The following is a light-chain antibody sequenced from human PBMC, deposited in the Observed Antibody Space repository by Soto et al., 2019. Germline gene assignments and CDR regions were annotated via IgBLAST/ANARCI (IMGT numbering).Light chain of an antibody. CDR3: TSYTRSPHYV. CDR1: SNDIGVSNY. V-gene: IGLV2-14*03. J-gene: IGLJ1*01. Sequence: QSALTQPASVSGSPGQSITVPCTGTSNDIGVSNYVSWYQQHPGKAPRLIIYDVDNRPSGVSARFSGSKSGNTASLTISGLQTEDEADYYCTSYTRSPHYVFGTGTKVTVL. CDR2: DVD.